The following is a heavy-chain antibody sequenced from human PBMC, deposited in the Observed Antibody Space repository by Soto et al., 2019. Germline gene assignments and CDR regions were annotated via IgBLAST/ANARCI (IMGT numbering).Heavy chain of an antibody. CDR3: ARGGRYFDWLHYYFDY. D-gene: IGHD3-9*01. CDR2: TYYRSKWYN. J-gene: IGHJ4*02. Sequence: SQTLSLTCAISGDSVSSNSAAWNWIRQSPSRGIEWLGRTYYRSKWYNDYAVSVKSRITINPDTSKNQFSLQLNSVTPEDTAVYYCARGGRYFDWLHYYFDYWGQGTLVTVSS. V-gene: IGHV6-1*01. CDR1: GDSVSSNSAA.